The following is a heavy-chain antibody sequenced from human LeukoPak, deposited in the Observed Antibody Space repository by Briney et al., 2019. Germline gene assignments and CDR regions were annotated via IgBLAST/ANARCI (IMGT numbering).Heavy chain of an antibody. J-gene: IGHJ5*02. D-gene: IGHD3-22*01. CDR1: GFTVSSNY. Sequence: PGGSLRLSCAASGFTVSSNYMSWVRQAPGKGLEWVSVIYSGGSTYYADSVKGRFTISRDNSKNTLYLQMNSLRAEDTAVYYCARDLDDSSGYYYLTWGQGTLVTVSS. CDR2: IYSGGST. CDR3: ARDLDDSSGYYYLT. V-gene: IGHV3-66*01.